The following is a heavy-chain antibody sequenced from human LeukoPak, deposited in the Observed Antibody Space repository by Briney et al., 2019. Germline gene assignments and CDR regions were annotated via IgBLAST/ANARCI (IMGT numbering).Heavy chain of an antibody. J-gene: IGHJ6*03. D-gene: IGHD6-6*01. V-gene: IGHV3-23*01. CDR3: AKDGSTWDVFFYYYMDV. CDR2: IIGSGGNT. Sequence: GSLRLSCAASGFTFNDYAMNWVRQAPGKGLEWVSAIIGSGGNTFYADSVKGRVSISRDNSKNSLFLQMNALTDADTAVYYCAKDGSTWDVFFYYYMDVWGRGTTATVSS. CDR1: GFTFNDYA.